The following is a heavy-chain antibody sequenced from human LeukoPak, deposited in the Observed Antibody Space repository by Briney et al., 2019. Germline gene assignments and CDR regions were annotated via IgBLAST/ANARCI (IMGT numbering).Heavy chain of an antibody. V-gene: IGHV4-31*03. D-gene: IGHD2/OR15-2a*01. CDR2: IYYSGST. Sequence: SGTLSLTCTVSGGSISSGGYYWSWIRQLPGKGLEWIGYIYYSGSTYYNPSLKSRVTISVDTSKKQFSLKLSSVTAADTAVYYCARVSGRGYLSYYFDYWGQGTLVTVSS. J-gene: IGHJ4*02. CDR1: GGSISSGGYY. CDR3: ARVSGRGYLSYYFDY.